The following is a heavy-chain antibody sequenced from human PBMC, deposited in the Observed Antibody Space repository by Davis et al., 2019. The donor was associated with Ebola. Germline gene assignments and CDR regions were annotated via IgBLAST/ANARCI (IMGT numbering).Heavy chain of an antibody. D-gene: IGHD3-9*01. CDR2: ISYDGSNK. J-gene: IGHJ6*02. CDR1: GFTFSSYG. V-gene: IGHV3-30*18. Sequence: GGSLRLSCAASGFTFSSYGMHWVRQAPGKGLEWVAVISYDGSNKYYADSVKGRFTISRDNSKNTLYLQMNSLRAEDTAVYYCAKIQYDILTGYSLYGMDVWGQGTTVTVSS. CDR3: AKIQYDILTGYSLYGMDV.